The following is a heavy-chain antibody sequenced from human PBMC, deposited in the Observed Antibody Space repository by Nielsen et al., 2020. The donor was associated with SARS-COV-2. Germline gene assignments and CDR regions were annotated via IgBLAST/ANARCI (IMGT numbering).Heavy chain of an antibody. CDR2: ISYHGDNK. J-gene: IGHJ5*02. CDR1: AFAFGSYA. Sequence: SAFAFGSYAFRCVRQAPGKGLEWVAIISYHGDNKYYADSVKGRFTISRDNSKNTLYLEMNSLRAEDTAVYFCARDHHYDVLTGYSNNGWFDPWGQGTLVTVSS. D-gene: IGHD3-9*01. CDR3: ARDHHYDVLTGYSNNGWFDP. V-gene: IGHV3-30-3*01.